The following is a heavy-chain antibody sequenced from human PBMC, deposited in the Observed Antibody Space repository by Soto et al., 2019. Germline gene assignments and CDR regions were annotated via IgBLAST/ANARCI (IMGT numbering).Heavy chain of an antibody. D-gene: IGHD1-26*01. CDR3: ATSNGGTYYYCYGMDV. CDR2: ISYDGSNK. Sequence: QVQLVESGGGVVQPGRSLRLSCAASGFTFSSYGMHWVRQAPGKGLEWVAGISYDGSNKYYADSVNGRFTISRDNSKNTLYLQMNSLRAEDTGVYYCATSNGGTYYYCYGMDVWGQGKTVTVSS. J-gene: IGHJ6*02. CDR1: GFTFSSYG. V-gene: IGHV3-30*03.